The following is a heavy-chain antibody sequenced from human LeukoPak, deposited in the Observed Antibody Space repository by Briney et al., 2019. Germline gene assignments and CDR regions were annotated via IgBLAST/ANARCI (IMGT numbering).Heavy chain of an antibody. CDR3: ATDGGYDSGFDY. J-gene: IGHJ4*02. CDR1: GFTFSSYE. D-gene: IGHD5-12*01. Sequence: GGSLRLSCAASGFTFSSYEMNWVRQAPGKGLEWVSYISSSGSTIYYADSVKGRFTISRDNAKNSLYLQMNSLRAEDTAVYYCATDGGYDSGFDYWGQGTLVTVSS. CDR2: ISSSGSTI. V-gene: IGHV3-48*03.